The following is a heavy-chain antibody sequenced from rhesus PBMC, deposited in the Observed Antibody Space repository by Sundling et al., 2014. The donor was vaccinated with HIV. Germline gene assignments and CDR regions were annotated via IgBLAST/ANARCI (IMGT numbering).Heavy chain of an antibody. V-gene: IGHV4-165*02. D-gene: IGHD6-25*01. Sequence: QVQLQESGPGLVKPSETLALTCAVSGGAITGYYWNWIRQSPGKGLEWIGSIGGNSGSRYYNPSLKSQVTISIDTSKKQFSLKLSSVTAADTAVYFCARTGAAGPVLDYYGLVSFGAERGRRHRPPQ. CDR3: ARTGAAGPVLDYYGLVS. CDR1: GGAITGYY. CDR2: IGGNSGSR. J-gene: IGHJ6*01.